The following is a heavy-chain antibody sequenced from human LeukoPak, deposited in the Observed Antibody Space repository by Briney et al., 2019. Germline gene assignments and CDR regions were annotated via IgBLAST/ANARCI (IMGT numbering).Heavy chain of an antibody. V-gene: IGHV1-2*02. CDR3: ARRRGYSYGAPVLTPEYYFDY. D-gene: IGHD5-18*01. CDR2: INPNSGGT. CDR1: GYTFTGYY. Sequence: ASVKVSCKASGYTFTGYYMHWVRQAPGQGLEWMGWINPNSGGTNYAQKFQGRVTMTRDTPISTAYMELSRLRSDDTAVYYCARRRGYSYGAPVLTPEYYFDYWGQGTLVTVSS. J-gene: IGHJ4*02.